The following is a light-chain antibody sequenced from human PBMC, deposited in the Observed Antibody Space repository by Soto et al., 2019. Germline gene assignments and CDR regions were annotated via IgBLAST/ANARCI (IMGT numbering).Light chain of an antibody. CDR2: DVR. CDR1: SSDVGAFNL. Sequence: VLTQPASVSGSPGQSITISCTGTSSDVGAFNLVSWYQQHPGKAPKLMIYDVRHRPSGVSDRFSGSKSGNTASLTIYGLQAEDEADYYCTSHTTTSPPVLFGGGTKVTVL. CDR3: TSHTTTSPPVL. J-gene: IGLJ2*01. V-gene: IGLV2-14*03.